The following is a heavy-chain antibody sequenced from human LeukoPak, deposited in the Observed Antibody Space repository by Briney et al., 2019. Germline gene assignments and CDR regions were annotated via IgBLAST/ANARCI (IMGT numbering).Heavy chain of an antibody. CDR1: GFTFSSYW. D-gene: IGHD6-19*01. CDR3: ARPFSHSSGWYYDY. V-gene: IGHV3-7*01. J-gene: IGHJ4*02. CDR2: IKQDGSEQ. Sequence: PGGSLRLSCEASGFTFSSYWMNRVRQAPGKGLEWVANIKQDGSEQYYVDSVKGRFTISRDNAKNLLYLQMNSLRAEDTAVYYCARPFSHSSGWYYDYWGQGTLVTVSS.